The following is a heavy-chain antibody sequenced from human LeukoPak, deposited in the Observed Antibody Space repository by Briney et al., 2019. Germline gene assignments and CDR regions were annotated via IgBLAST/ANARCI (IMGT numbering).Heavy chain of an antibody. CDR2: ISYDGSNK. CDR1: GFTFSSYA. V-gene: IGHV3-30-3*01. Sequence: GGSLRLSCAASGFTFSSYAMHWVRHAPGKGLEWVAVISYDGSNKYYADSVKGRFTISRDNSKNTLYLQMNSLRAEDTAVYYCLNYGMGVWGQRTTVTVSS. CDR3: LNYGMGV. J-gene: IGHJ6*02.